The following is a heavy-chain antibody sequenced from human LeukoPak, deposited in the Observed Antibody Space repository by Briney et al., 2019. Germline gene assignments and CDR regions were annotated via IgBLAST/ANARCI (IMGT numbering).Heavy chain of an antibody. CDR1: GFTFTDHY. CDR3: ARVRWFTMVTSYYFDY. V-gene: IGHV3-11*01. D-gene: IGHD3-10*01. J-gene: IGHJ4*02. Sequence: GGSLRLSCAASGFTFTDHYMSWVRQAPGKGLEWVSYISSGGDIIYYADSVKGRFTISRDNAKNSLFLQMNSLRAEDTAVYYCARVRWFTMVTSYYFDYWGQGTLVTVSS. CDR2: ISSGGDII.